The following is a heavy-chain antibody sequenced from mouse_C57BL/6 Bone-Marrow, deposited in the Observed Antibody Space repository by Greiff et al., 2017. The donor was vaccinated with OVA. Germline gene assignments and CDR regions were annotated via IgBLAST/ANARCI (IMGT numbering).Heavy chain of an antibody. CDR3: ARPLMVTTDGLGY. CDR1: EYEFPSHD. Sequence: EVKLMESGGGLVQPGESLKLSCESNEYEFPSHDMSWVRKTPEKRLALVAAINSDGGSTYYPDTMERRFIISRDNTKKTLYLQMSSLRSEDTALYYCARPLMVTTDGLGYWGQGTTLTVSS. J-gene: IGHJ2*01. V-gene: IGHV5-2*01. D-gene: IGHD2-2*01. CDR2: INSDGGST.